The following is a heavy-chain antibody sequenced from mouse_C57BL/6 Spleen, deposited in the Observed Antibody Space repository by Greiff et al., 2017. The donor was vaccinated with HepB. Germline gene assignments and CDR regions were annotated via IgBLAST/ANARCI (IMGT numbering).Heavy chain of an antibody. CDR3: TTGGNYSDY. CDR1: GFNIKDDY. V-gene: IGHV14-4*01. Sequence: DVQLQESGAELVRPGASVKLSCTASGFNIKDDYMHWVKQRPEQGLEWIGWIDPENGDTEYASKFQGKATITADTSSNTAYLQLSSLTSEDTAVYYCTTGGNYSDYWGQGTTLTVSS. CDR2: IDPENGDT. J-gene: IGHJ2*01.